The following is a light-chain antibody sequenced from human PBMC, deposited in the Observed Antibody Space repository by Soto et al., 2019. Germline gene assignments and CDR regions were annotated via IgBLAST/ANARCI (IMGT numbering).Light chain of an antibody. Sequence: EIVLTQSPGTLSLSPGERATLSCRASQSVSSTYLAWYRHKPGQAPRLLIYDASSRATGIPDRFSGSGSGTDFTLTISRLEPEDFAVYFCYQYDSSPWTFGQGTKVDIK. CDR1: QSVSSTY. J-gene: IGKJ1*01. CDR3: YQYDSSPWT. CDR2: DAS. V-gene: IGKV3-20*01.